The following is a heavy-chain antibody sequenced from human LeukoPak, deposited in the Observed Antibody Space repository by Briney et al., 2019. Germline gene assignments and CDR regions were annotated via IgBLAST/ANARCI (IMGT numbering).Heavy chain of an antibody. CDR1: GFTFSSYG. CDR2: ISGSGGST. V-gene: IGHV3-23*01. CDR3: AKSPIFDP. J-gene: IGHJ5*02. Sequence: GGSLRLSCAASGFTFSSYGMHWVRQAPGKGLEWVSTISGSGGSTYFADSVKGRFTISRDNSKNTLYLQMNSLRDEDTAVYCCAKSPIFDPWGQGTLVTVSS.